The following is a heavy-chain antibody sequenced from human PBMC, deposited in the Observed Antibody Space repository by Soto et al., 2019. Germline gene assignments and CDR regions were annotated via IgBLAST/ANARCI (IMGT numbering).Heavy chain of an antibody. V-gene: IGHV4-59*01. D-gene: IGHD1-7*01. Sequence: SETLSLTCTVSGGSISSYYWSWIRQPPGKGLEWIGYIYYSGSTNYNPSLKSRVTISVDTFKNQFSLKLSSVTAADTAVYYCASSPWNYLSWFDPWGQGTLVTVSS. CDR2: IYYSGST. CDR3: ASSPWNYLSWFDP. J-gene: IGHJ5*02. CDR1: GGSISSYY.